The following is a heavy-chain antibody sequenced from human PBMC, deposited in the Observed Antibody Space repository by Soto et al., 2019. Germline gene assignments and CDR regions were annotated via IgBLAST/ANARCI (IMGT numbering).Heavy chain of an antibody. CDR2: INHSGST. Sequence: SETLSLTCAVYAGSFSGYYWSWIRQPPGKGLEWIGEINHSGSTNYNPSLKSRVTIPVDTSKNQFSLKLSSVTAADTAVYYCARQRPTDGRWEFANYYGMDVWGQGTPVTVSS. V-gene: IGHV4-34*01. CDR3: ARQRPTDGRWEFANYYGMDV. CDR1: AGSFSGYY. D-gene: IGHD1-26*01. J-gene: IGHJ6*02.